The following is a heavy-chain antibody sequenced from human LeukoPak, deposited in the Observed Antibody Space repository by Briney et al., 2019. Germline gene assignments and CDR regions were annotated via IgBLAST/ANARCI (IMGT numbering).Heavy chain of an antibody. CDR1: GFTFSTYS. CDR2: ISDSGRYM. D-gene: IGHD1-14*01. Sequence: GGSLRLSCAASGFTFSTYSMNWVRQAPGKGLEWVSSISDSGRYMNYADSVKGRFTISRDNAKNSLFLQMNSLRAEDTAVYYCVRETEGSWGQGALVTGSS. V-gene: IGHV3-21*01. CDR3: VRETEGS. J-gene: IGHJ5*02.